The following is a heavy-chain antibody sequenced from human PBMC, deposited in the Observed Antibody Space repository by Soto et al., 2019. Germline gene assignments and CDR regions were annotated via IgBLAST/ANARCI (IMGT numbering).Heavy chain of an antibody. CDR3: AKGRGEMNWANYYGLDV. Sequence: PGGSLRLSCAASGFSFPRFGMHWVRQAPGKGLEWVALITYEGSQIFYADAVKGRFTISRDNGDNTLSLQMDNLRTEDTATYFCAKGRGEMNWANYYGLDVWGQGTTVTVPS. CDR2: ITYEGSQI. J-gene: IGHJ6*02. V-gene: IGHV3-30*18. D-gene: IGHD7-27*01. CDR1: GFSFPRFG.